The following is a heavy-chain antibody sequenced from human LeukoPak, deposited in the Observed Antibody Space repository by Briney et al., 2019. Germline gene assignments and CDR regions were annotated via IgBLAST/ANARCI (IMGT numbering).Heavy chain of an antibody. Sequence: SETLPLTCAVYGGSFSGYGWSWVRQPPGQGLEWVGDVSHSGSSNSYPSLKIQVTISVEASTNQFSLNLSSETAADTAVYYCARGRIPEGYCSGGSCYSAWCVDYWGQGTLVTVSS. CDR1: GGSFSGYG. D-gene: IGHD2-15*01. CDR3: ARGRIPEGYCSGGSCYSAWCVDY. J-gene: IGHJ4*02. V-gene: IGHV4-34*01. CDR2: VSHSGSS.